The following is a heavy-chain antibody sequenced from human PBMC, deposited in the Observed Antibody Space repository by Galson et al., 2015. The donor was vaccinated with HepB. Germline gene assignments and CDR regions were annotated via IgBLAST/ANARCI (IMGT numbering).Heavy chain of an antibody. CDR3: ARQGLYSSSSNYYYVMDV. J-gene: IGHJ6*02. V-gene: IGHV7-4-1*02. CDR1: GYTFTNYA. D-gene: IGHD6-13*01. Sequence: SVKVSCKASGYTFTNYAMNWVRQAPGQGLEWMGWINTNTGNPTYAQGFTGRFVFSLDTSVSTTYLQISSLKAEDTAVYYCARQGLYSSSSNYYYVMDVWGQGTTVTVSS. CDR2: INTNTGNP.